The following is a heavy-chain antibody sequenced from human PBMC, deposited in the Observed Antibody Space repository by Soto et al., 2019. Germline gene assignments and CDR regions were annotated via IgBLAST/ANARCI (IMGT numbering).Heavy chain of an antibody. V-gene: IGHV1-8*01. J-gene: IGHJ6*02. D-gene: IGHD3-9*01. Sequence: QVQLVQSGAEVKKPGASVKVSCKASGYTFTSYDINWVRQATGQGLEWMGWMNPNSGNTGYAQKFQGRVTMTRNTSVSTAYMELSSVRSEDTAVYYCARGLRYFDWSHYGMDVWGQGTTVTVSS. CDR1: GYTFTSYD. CDR3: ARGLRYFDWSHYGMDV. CDR2: MNPNSGNT.